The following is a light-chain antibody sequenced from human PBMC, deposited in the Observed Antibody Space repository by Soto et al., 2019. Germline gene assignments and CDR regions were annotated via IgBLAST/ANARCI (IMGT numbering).Light chain of an antibody. V-gene: IGKV3-15*01. CDR3: QQYNNWPPWS. CDR2: AAS. CDR1: QSVGGN. J-gene: IGKJ1*01. Sequence: EIVMTQSPATLSVSPGERATLSCRASQSVGGNLAWYQQKPGQPPRLLIYAASSRPTSIPARFSGSGSGTEFTLTIRSLQSEDFAVYYFQQYNNWPPWSFGQGTKVEIK.